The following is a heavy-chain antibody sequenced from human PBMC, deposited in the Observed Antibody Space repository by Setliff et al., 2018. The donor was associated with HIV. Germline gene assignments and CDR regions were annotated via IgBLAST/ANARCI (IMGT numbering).Heavy chain of an antibody. Sequence: SETLSLTCSVSGASITISSYYWGWIRQPPGKGLEWIGGVYHTGSTHHNPSLQSRVTISADTSRNQFSLKLTSVTAADTAVYYCARDRDESSGYSESWGQGTLVTSPQ. CDR2: VYHTGST. CDR3: ARDRDESSGYSES. CDR1: GASITISSYY. J-gene: IGHJ4*02. D-gene: IGHD3-22*01. V-gene: IGHV4-39*02.